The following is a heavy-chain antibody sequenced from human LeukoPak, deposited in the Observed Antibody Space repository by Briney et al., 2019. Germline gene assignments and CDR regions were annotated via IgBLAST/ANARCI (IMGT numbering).Heavy chain of an antibody. J-gene: IGHJ4*02. CDR1: GFTFSTYS. CDR3: AGNYDSSGYSVPFDY. Sequence: PGGSLRLSCAASGFTFSTYSMHWVRQAPGKGLEWVSSISSSGSYIYYADSVKGRFTISRDNAKNSLYLQMNSLRAEDTAVYYCAGNYDSSGYSVPFDYWGQGTLVTVSS. V-gene: IGHV3-21*01. CDR2: ISSSGSYI. D-gene: IGHD3-22*01.